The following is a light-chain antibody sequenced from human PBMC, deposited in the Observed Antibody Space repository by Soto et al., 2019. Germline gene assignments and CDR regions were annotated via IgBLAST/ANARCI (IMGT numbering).Light chain of an antibody. CDR3: AAWDDSLSGRV. CDR1: SSNSGSHN. Sequence: VLTQPPSASGTPGPRVSISCSGGSSNSGSHNVYWYQQLPGTAPKLLIFKNNQRPSGVPDRFSGSKSGTSASLAISGLRSEDEADYYCAAWDDSLSGRVFGTGTKLTVL. CDR2: KNN. V-gene: IGLV1-47*01. J-gene: IGLJ1*01.